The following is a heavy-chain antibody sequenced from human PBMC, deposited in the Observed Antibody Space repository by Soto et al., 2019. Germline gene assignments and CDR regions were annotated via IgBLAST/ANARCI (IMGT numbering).Heavy chain of an antibody. CDR2: ISGSGATT. CDR1: GFSFGGYA. V-gene: IGHV3-23*01. J-gene: IGHJ4*02. CDR3: AKGSRGYTGYVFDY. D-gene: IGHD5-12*01. Sequence: PGGSLRLSCATSGFSFGGYAMSWVRQAPGKGLEWVSSISGSGATTYYTNSVKGRFTISRDNSKNTVYLQMNSLRAEDTAVYYRAKGSRGYTGYVFDYWGQGALVTVSS.